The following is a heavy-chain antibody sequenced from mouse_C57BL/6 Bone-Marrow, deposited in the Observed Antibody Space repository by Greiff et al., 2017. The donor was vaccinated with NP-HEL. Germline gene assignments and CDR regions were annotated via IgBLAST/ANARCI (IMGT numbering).Heavy chain of an antibody. J-gene: IGHJ4*01. Sequence: QVQLQQPGAELVKPGASVKLSCKASGYTFTSYWMHWVKQRPGQGLEWIGMIHPNSGSTNYNEKFKSKATLTVDKSSSTAYMQLSSLTSEDSAVYYCARRAPAQANAMDYWGQGTSVTVSS. V-gene: IGHV1-64*01. CDR3: ARRAPAQANAMDY. CDR1: GYTFTSYW. CDR2: IHPNSGST. D-gene: IGHD3-2*02.